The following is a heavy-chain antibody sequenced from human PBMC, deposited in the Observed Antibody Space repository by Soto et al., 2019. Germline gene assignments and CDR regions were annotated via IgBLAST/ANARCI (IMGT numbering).Heavy chain of an antibody. D-gene: IGHD6-19*01. CDR2: ISGSGGST. J-gene: IGHJ3*02. CDR3: AKGHSGWFSDAFDI. V-gene: IGHV3-23*01. CDR1: GFTFSSYA. Sequence: EVQLSESGGGLVQPGGSLRLSCAASGFTFSSYAMSWVRQAPGKGLEWVSGISGSGGSTYYAASLKGLFTISRDNSKNTVLLQMNSLRVEDTAVYYCAKGHSGWFSDAFDIWGQGAMVTVSS.